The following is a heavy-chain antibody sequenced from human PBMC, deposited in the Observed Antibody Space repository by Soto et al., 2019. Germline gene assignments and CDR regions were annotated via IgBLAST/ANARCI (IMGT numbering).Heavy chain of an antibody. CDR2: INPVGGRT. CDR3: ARAGSLGIPHSDFWIGYSPLDC. D-gene: IGHD3-3*01. Sequence: ASVKVSCKASGYTLTSFYFHWVRQAPGQGLEWMGIINPVGGRTSYAQNFQGRVTMPRDTSTSTVYMELSSLTSEDTAVYYCARAGSLGIPHSDFWIGYSPLDCWGQGTLVTVSS. CDR1: GYTLTSFY. V-gene: IGHV1-46*01. J-gene: IGHJ4*02.